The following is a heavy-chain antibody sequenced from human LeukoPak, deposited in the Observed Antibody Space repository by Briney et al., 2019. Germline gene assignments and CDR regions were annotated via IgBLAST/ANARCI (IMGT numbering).Heavy chain of an antibody. J-gene: IGHJ4*02. CDR2: ISGSGGST. Sequence: QPGGSLRLPCAASGFTFSSYAMSWVRQAPGKGLEWVSAISGSGGSTYYADSVKGRFTISRDNAKNSLYLQMNSLRAEDTAVYYCAGEEEKQWLVPDYWGQGTLVTVSS. D-gene: IGHD6-19*01. V-gene: IGHV3-23*01. CDR3: AGEEEKQWLVPDY. CDR1: GFTFSSYA.